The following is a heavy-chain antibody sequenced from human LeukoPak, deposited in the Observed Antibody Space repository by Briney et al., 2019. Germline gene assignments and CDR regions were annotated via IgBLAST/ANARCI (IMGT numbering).Heavy chain of an antibody. CDR3: ARDLFVEMVFNWFDP. J-gene: IGHJ5*02. D-gene: IGHD5-24*01. CDR1: GGSFSGYY. V-gene: IGHV4-34*01. CDR2: INHSGST. Sequence: SETLSLTCAVYGGSFSGYYWSWIRQPPGKGLEWIGEINHSGSTNYNPSLKSRVTISVDTSKNQFSLKLSSVTAADTAVYYCARDLFVEMVFNWFDPWGQGTLVTVSS.